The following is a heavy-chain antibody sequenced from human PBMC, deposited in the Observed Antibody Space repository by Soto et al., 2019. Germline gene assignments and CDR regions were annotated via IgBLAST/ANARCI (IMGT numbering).Heavy chain of an antibody. D-gene: IGHD1-26*01. Sequence: SETLSLTCTVSGGSISSGGYYLSWIRQHPGKGLEWIGYIYYSGSTNYNPSLKSRVTISVDTSNNQFSLTLTSVTAADMAVYYCARHSVTYYDFDYWGQGTLVTVSS. V-gene: IGHV4-61*08. CDR3: ARHSVTYYDFDY. CDR2: IYYSGST. CDR1: GGSISSGGYY. J-gene: IGHJ4*02.